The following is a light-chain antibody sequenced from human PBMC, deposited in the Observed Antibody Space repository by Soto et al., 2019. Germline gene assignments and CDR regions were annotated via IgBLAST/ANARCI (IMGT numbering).Light chain of an antibody. CDR3: QYYNDYCWT. CDR2: KTS. CDR1: PTISSW. Sequence: DIQLTQSPSTLSASVGDRVTITCRASPTISSWLAWYQQKPGKAPNLLIYKTSNLESGVPSRFSGSGSGTEFTLTISRLQPDDFATYYCQYYNDYCWTFGQGTKVEIK. J-gene: IGKJ1*01. V-gene: IGKV1-5*03.